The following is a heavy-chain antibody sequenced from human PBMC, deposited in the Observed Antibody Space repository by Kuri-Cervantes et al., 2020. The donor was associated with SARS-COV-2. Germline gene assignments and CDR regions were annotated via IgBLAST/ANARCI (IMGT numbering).Heavy chain of an antibody. J-gene: IGHJ4*02. D-gene: IGHD2-15*01. CDR2: ISGYNGNT. CDR1: GYKFNISG. Sequence: ASVKVSCKASGYKFNISGIHWVRQAPGQGLEWMGWISGYNGNTNYAQNFQGRVTMTTDTSTNTAYMELRNLRSEYTAGYCCGRSGAMSSFDYWGQGTLVTVSS. CDR3: GRSGAMSSFDY. V-gene: IGHV1-18*04.